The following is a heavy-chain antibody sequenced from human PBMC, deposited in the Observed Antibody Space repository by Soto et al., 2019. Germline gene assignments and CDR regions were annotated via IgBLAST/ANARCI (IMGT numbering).Heavy chain of an antibody. CDR3: ARPPLSIGSRGYSSGFFDY. Sequence: ASVKVSCKASGYTFTSYYMHWVRQAPGQGLEWMGIINPSGGSTSYAQKFQGRVTMTRDTSTSTVYMELSSLRSEDTAVYYCARPPLSIGSRGYSSGFFDYWGQGTLVTVSS. V-gene: IGHV1-46*03. CDR1: GYTFTSYY. D-gene: IGHD6-19*01. CDR2: INPSGGST. J-gene: IGHJ4*02.